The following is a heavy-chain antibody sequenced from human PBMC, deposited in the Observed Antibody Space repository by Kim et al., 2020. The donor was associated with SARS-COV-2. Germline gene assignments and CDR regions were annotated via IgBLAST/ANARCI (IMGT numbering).Heavy chain of an antibody. V-gene: IGHV3-74*01. Sequence: GGSLRLSCVASGLTFRTSWMHWVRQPPGKGLIWVSHINGDGTATSYADSVRGRFTISRDNAKNTLYLQMNSLTVEDTAVYYCARDNDWSYDYWGQGTLVSVSS. CDR1: GLTFRTSW. J-gene: IGHJ4*02. D-gene: IGHD3-9*01. CDR2: INGDGTAT. CDR3: ARDNDWSYDY.